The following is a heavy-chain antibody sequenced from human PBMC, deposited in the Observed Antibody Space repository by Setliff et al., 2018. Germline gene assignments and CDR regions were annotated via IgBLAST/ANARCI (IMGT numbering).Heavy chain of an antibody. D-gene: IGHD2-15*01. Sequence: PSETLSLTCTVSGGSISSGSYYWNWIRQPAGKGLEWIGRIYTSGNTNYNPSLKSRVTISVDTSKNQFSLKLSSVTAADTAVYYCAGGGGGKPFDYWGQGTLVTVSS. CDR3: AGGGGGKPFDY. J-gene: IGHJ4*02. CDR2: IYTSGNT. CDR1: GGSISSGSYY. V-gene: IGHV4-61*02.